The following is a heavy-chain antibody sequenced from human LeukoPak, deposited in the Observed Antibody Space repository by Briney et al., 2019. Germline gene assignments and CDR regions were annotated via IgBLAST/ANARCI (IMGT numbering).Heavy chain of an antibody. Sequence: GSLRLSCTASGFTFSSYSMNWVRQAPGKGLEWVSFISSSSSIIYYADSVKGRLTISRDNVRNSLYLQMNSLRAEDTAVYYCARVVSSSDWDYYYYMDVWGKGTTVTVSS. V-gene: IGHV3-48*04. CDR2: ISSSSSII. D-gene: IGHD2-2*01. CDR1: GFTFSSYS. CDR3: ARVVSSSDWDYYYYMDV. J-gene: IGHJ6*03.